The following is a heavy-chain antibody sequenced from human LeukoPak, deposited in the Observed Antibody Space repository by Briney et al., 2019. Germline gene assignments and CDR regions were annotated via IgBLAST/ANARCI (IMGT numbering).Heavy chain of an antibody. J-gene: IGHJ4*02. D-gene: IGHD3-10*01. CDR3: ARDFDYFGSGSYEDY. V-gene: IGHV1-46*01. Sequence: ASVTVSCKASGYTFTTYYMHWVRQAPGQGLEWMGPINPRGGSTTYAQKFQGRVTMTRDTSTSTVYMELNSLRSEDSAVYYCARDFDYFGSGSYEDYWGQGTLVTVSS. CDR2: INPRGGST. CDR1: GYTFTTYY.